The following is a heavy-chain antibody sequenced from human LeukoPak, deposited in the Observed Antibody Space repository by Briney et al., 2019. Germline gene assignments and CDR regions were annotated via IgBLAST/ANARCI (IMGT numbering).Heavy chain of an antibody. D-gene: IGHD2-15*01. CDR3: AKDQDIYPGLGLDY. V-gene: IGHV3-23*01. J-gene: IGHJ4*02. CDR1: GFTFSNXA. CDR2: ISGSGGST. Sequence: GGSXXXXXAASGFTFSNXAXXXVRXAPGKGXXXXXXISGSGGSTYYADSVKGRFTISRDNSKNTLYLQMNSLRAEDTAVYYCAKDQDIYPGLGLDYWGQGTLVTVSS.